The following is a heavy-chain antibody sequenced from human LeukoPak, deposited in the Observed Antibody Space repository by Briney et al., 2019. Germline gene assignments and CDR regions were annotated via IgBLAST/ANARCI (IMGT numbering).Heavy chain of an antibody. J-gene: IGHJ3*01. CDR1: GYTFTGYY. V-gene: IGHV1-69*13. Sequence: GASVKVSCKASGYTFTGYYMHWVRQAPGQGLEWMGGIIPIFGTANYAQKFQGRVTITADESTSTAYMELSSLRSEDTAVYYCARVGTIFRGRAFDVWGQGTMFTVSS. D-gene: IGHD3-3*01. CDR2: IIPIFGTA. CDR3: ARVGTIFRGRAFDV.